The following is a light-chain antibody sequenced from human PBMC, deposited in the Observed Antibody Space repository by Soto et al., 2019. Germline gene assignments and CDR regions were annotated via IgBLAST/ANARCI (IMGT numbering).Light chain of an antibody. Sequence: QSVLTQPPSASGSPGQSVTISCTGTSSDVGGYNFVSWYQQHPGKAPKLMSYDVTERPSGVTDRFSGSKSGNTASLTVAGLQGEDEADYYCTSYAGSNIPVLFGGGTTLTVL. V-gene: IGLV2-8*01. J-gene: IGLJ2*01. CDR1: SSDVGGYNF. CDR2: DVT. CDR3: TSYAGSNIPVL.